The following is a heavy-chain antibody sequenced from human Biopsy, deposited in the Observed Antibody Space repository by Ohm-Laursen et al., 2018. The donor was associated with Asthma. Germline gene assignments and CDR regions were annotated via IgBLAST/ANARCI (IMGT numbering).Heavy chain of an antibody. CDR1: GGSITSSSYY. CDR2: MYHSGSP. V-gene: IGHV4-39*01. CDR3: VRHQYSSSWSTFDY. Sequence: SDTLSLTCPVSGGSITSSSYYWGWIRQPPGKGMEWIGSMYHSGSPYYHPSLKSQATISVDTSKNQLSLKMSSVTAADTAVYFCVRHQYSSSWSTFDYWGQGALVTVSS. J-gene: IGHJ4*02. D-gene: IGHD3-22*01.